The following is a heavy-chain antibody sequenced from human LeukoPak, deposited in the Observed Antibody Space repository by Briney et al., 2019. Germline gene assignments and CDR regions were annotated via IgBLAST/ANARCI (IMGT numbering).Heavy chain of an antibody. V-gene: IGHV4-31*03. Sequence: SETLSLTCTVSGGSVSSGSYYWSWIRQHPGKGLEWIGYIYYSGSTYYNPSLKSRVTISVDTSKNQFSLKLSSVTAADPAVYYCARVVGKYSSSWFMFWFDPWGQGTLVTVSS. CDR3: ARVVGKYSSSWFMFWFDP. CDR1: GGSVSSGSYY. CDR2: IYYSGST. J-gene: IGHJ5*02. D-gene: IGHD6-13*01.